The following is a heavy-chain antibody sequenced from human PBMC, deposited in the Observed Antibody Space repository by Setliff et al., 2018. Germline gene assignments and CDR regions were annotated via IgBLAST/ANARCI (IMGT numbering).Heavy chain of an antibody. CDR1: GYTFTRYG. Sequence: GASVKVSCKASGYTFTRYGINWVRQAPGQGLEWVGWISAYNGDTNYAQKFQGRVTMTTDTSTSTAYMDLRSLTSDDTALYYCARCLPFLSGYDRGAFDNWGQGTLVTVSS. V-gene: IGHV1-18*01. CDR3: ARCLPFLSGYDRGAFDN. D-gene: IGHD5-12*01. CDR2: ISAYNGDT. J-gene: IGHJ4*02.